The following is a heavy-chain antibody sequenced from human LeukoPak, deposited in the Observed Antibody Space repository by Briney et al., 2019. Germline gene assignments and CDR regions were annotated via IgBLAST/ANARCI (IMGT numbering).Heavy chain of an antibody. CDR2: ISGSGTNT. CDR3: AKATSPVHSRNWFDS. D-gene: IGHD6-13*01. V-gene: IGHV3-23*01. Sequence: GGSLRLSCAASGFTFSSYRVNWVRQAPGKGLEWVSSISGSGTNTDYADSVKGRFTISRDNSKNTVNVQMNSLRAEDTAVYYCAKATSPVHSRNWFDSWGQGTLVTVSS. J-gene: IGHJ5*01. CDR1: GFTFSSYR.